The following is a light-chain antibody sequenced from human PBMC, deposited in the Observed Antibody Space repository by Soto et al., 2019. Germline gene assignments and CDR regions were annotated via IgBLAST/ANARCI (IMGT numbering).Light chain of an antibody. Sequence: QSALTQPASVSGSPGQSITISCTGTSSDIGAYNFVSWYQQHPGKAPKLMLYDVNIRPSGVSNRFSGSKSGNTASLTISGPQAEDEDDYYCYSWTTSSSVIFGGGTQLTVL. V-gene: IGLV2-14*03. CDR3: YSWTTSSSVI. CDR2: DVN. J-gene: IGLJ2*01. CDR1: SSDIGAYNF.